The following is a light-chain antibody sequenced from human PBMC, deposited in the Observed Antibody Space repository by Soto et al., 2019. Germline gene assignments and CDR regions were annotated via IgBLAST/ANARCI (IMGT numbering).Light chain of an antibody. CDR1: QGISSY. Sequence: DIQLTQSPSSLSASVGDRVTITCRASQGISSYLNWYRQKPGKVPKLLIYSASNLQSGVPSRFSGSGSGTDFTLTISSLQPEDVETYYGQRNYNAPLTFGGGTKVDIK. CDR2: SAS. J-gene: IGKJ4*01. V-gene: IGKV1-27*01. CDR3: QRNYNAPLT.